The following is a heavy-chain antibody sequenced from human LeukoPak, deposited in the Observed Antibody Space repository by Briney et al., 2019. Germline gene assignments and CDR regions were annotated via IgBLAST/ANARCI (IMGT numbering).Heavy chain of an antibody. CDR1: GYSFNGYY. J-gene: IGHJ3*02. CDR3: ARVPYDLAASDI. Sequence: VKVSCKASGYSFNGYYMHLVRQAPGQGLEGVGWINPNSGGTNYAQKFQGRVTMTRDTSISTAYMELSRLTSDDTAVYYCARVPYDLAASDIWGQGTMVTVSS. V-gene: IGHV1-2*02. D-gene: IGHD3-3*01. CDR2: INPNSGGT.